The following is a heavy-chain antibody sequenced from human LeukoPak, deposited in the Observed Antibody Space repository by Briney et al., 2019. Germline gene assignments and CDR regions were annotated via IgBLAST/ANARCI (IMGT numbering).Heavy chain of an antibody. CDR2: IQGDGSNT. V-gene: IGHV3-74*01. Sequence: GESLRLSCVASGFTFSKNWMHWVRQAPGKGLVWVSRIQGDGSNTNYADSVRGRFSISRDNAKNTVYLQMNSLGAEDTAIYYCARGTSAGGPISPFDFWGQGTVVTVSS. CDR3: ARGTSAGGPISPFDF. CDR1: GFTFSKNW. J-gene: IGHJ4*02. D-gene: IGHD6-13*01.